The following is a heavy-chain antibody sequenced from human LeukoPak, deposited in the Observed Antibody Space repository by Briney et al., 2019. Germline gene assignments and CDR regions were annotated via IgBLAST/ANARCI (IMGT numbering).Heavy chain of an antibody. CDR2: ISGSGGST. CDR3: AKTYGTDTVVTHYFDY. CDR1: GFTFSSYA. D-gene: IGHD4-23*01. V-gene: IGHV3-23*01. Sequence: GGSLRLSCAASGFTFSSYAMSWVRQAPGKGLEWVSAISGSGGSTYYADSVKGRFTISRDNSKNTLYLQMNSLRAEDTAVYYCAKTYGTDTVVTHYFDYWGQGTLVTVSS. J-gene: IGHJ4*02.